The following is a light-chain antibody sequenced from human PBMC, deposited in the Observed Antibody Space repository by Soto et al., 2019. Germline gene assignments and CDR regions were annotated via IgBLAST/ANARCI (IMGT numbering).Light chain of an antibody. J-gene: IGKJ1*01. CDR3: QKYGSSGT. V-gene: IGKV3-20*01. CDR1: QSVSNNY. Sequence: ESLWRQSAGTLSLSPGEGGPRSCMASQSVSNNYLAWYQQKPGKGPRLLIYGASNRDTGITDRLSGSGSGKDFTLNISRMETEDFEVYYCQKYGSSGTVGQVTKVEIK. CDR2: GAS.